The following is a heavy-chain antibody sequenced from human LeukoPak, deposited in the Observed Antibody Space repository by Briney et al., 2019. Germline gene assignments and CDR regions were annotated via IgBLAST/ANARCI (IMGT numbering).Heavy chain of an antibody. CDR3: ARKSGGYD. Sequence: ASVKVSCKASGYTFTGYYMHWVRQAPGQGLEWMGWINPNSGGTNYAQKFQGRVTMTRNTSISTAYMELSSLRSEDTAVYYCARKSGGYDWGQGTLVTVSS. CDR2: INPNSGGT. V-gene: IGHV1-2*02. J-gene: IGHJ4*02. D-gene: IGHD5-12*01. CDR1: GYTFTGYY.